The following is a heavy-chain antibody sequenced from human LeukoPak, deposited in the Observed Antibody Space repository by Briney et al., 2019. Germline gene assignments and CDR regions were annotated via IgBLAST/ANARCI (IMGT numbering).Heavy chain of an antibody. CDR1: GGSISSGGYY. J-gene: IGHJ4*02. Sequence: PSETLSLTCTVSGGSISSGGYYWSWIRQHPGKGLEWIGEINHSGSTNYNPSLKSRVTISVDTSKNQFSLKLSSVTAADTAVYYCALRSRLRTFDYWGQGTLVTVSS. CDR2: INHSGST. V-gene: IGHV4-31*03. CDR3: ALRSRLRTFDY. D-gene: IGHD4-17*01.